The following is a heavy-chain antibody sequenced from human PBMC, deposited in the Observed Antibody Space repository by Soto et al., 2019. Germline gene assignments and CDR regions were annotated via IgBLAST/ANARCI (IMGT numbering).Heavy chain of an antibody. V-gene: IGHV4-30-4*01. CDR2: IYYSGST. CDR1: GGSISSGDYY. CDR3: AREHIVVVPAAIPLNWFDP. D-gene: IGHD2-2*01. Sequence: SETLSLTCTVSGGSISSGDYYWSWIRQPPGKGLEWIGYIYYSGSTYYNPSLKGRVTISVDTSKNQFSLKLSSVTAADTAVYYCAREHIVVVPAAIPLNWFDPWGQGTLVTVSS. J-gene: IGHJ5*02.